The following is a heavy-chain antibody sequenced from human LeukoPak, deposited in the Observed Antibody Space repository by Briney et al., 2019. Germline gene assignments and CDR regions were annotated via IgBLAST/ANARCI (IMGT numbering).Heavy chain of an antibody. V-gene: IGHV3-7*04. D-gene: IGHD1-1*01. CDR3: ARGDDFSGDH. J-gene: IGHJ4*02. Sequence: GGSLRLSCAVSGFTFSNFWMSWVRQAPGRGLEWVANINPEGNEKYHVESVKGRFIISRDNTKNLLFLQMTGLSVEATAVYYCARGDDFSGDHWGQGTLVTVSS. CDR2: INPEGNEK. CDR1: GFTFSNFW.